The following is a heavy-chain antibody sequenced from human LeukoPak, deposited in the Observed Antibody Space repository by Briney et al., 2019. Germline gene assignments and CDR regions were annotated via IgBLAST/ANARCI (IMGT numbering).Heavy chain of an antibody. V-gene: IGHV1-46*01. J-gene: IGHJ4*02. Sequence: ASVKVSCKASGGTFSSYAISWVRQAPGQGLEWMGIINPSGGSTSYAQKFQGRVTMTRDTSTSTVYMELSSLRSEDTAVYYCARGSPYCSSTSCSRTFDCWGQGTLVTVSS. CDR3: ARGSPYCSSTSCSRTFDC. D-gene: IGHD2-2*01. CDR2: INPSGGST. CDR1: GGTFSSYA.